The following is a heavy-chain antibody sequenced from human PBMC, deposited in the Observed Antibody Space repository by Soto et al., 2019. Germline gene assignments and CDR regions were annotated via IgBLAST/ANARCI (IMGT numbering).Heavy chain of an antibody. CDR3: ARGIRQQLGKNRKYWFDP. D-gene: IGHD6-13*01. CDR1: GGSFSGYY. J-gene: IGHJ5*02. Sequence: SETLSLTCAVYGGSFSGYYWSWIRQPPGKGLEWIGEINHSGSTNYNPSLKSRVTISVDTSKNQFSLKLSSVTSADTAVYYCARGIRQQLGKNRKYWFDPWGQGTLVTVSS. CDR2: INHSGST. V-gene: IGHV4-34*01.